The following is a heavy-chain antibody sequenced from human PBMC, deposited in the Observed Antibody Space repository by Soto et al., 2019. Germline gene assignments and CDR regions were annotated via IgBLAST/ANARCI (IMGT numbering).Heavy chain of an antibody. CDR3: ARDAGSGDHDSGYHYAFDY. D-gene: IGHD3-22*01. J-gene: IGHJ4*02. CDR1: GFTFSSYA. V-gene: IGHV3-23*01. Sequence: GGSLRLSCAASGFTFSSYAMSWVRQAPGKGLEWVSAISGSGGSTYYADSVKGRFTISRDNSKNSVYLHMHSLRAEDTAVYYCARDAGSGDHDSGYHYAFDYWGQGTLVTVSS. CDR2: ISGSGGST.